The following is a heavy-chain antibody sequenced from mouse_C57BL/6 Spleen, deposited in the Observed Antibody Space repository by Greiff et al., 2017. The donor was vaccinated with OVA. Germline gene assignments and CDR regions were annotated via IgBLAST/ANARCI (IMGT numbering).Heavy chain of an antibody. V-gene: IGHV5-17*01. J-gene: IGHJ1*03. CDR2: ISSGSSTI. CDR1: GFTFSDYG. Sequence: EVQLVESGGGLVKPGGSLKLSCAASGFTFSDYGMHWVRQAPEKGLEWVAYISSGSSTIYYADTVKGRFTISRDNAKNTLFLQMTSLRSEDTAVYYCARKGWDWYFDVWGTGTTVTVSS. CDR3: ARKGWDWYFDV. D-gene: IGHD3-3*01.